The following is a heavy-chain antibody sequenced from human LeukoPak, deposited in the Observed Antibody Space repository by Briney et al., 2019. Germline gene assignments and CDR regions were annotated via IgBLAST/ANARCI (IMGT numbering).Heavy chain of an antibody. J-gene: IGHJ4*02. CDR3: AKDGLRPQKYYFEN. CDR2: IQFDGSDK. Sequence: GGSLRLSCAASGLRFSSYAMHWVRQAPGRGLQWVAFIQFDGSDKYYADPVKGRFTISRDNSKNTLYLQMNSLRTDDTAVYYCAKDGLRPQKYYFENWGQGTLVTVSS. V-gene: IGHV3-30*02. CDR1: GLRFSSYA.